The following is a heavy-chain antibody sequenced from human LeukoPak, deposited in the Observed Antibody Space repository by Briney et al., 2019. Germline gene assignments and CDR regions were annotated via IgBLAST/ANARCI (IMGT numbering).Heavy chain of an antibody. CDR2: ISYDGSNK. CDR1: GFTFSSYA. J-gene: IGHJ4*02. CDR3: ARDDAATITTSSFDY. V-gene: IGHV3-30-3*01. Sequence: GGSLRLSCAASGFTFSSYAMHWVRQAPGKGLEWVAVISYDGSNKFCTGSVKGRFTISRDNSKNTLYLQMNSLRGDDTAVYYCARDDAATITTSSFDYWGQGTLVTVSS. D-gene: IGHD5-24*01.